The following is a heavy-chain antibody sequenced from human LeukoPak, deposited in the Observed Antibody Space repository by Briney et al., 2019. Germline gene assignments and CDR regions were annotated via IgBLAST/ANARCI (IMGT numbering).Heavy chain of an antibody. D-gene: IGHD3-22*01. CDR1: GGSISSDNW. V-gene: IGHV4-4*02. CDR2: VLRSGST. CDR3: ARPDSSGWYFDL. J-gene: IGHJ2*01. Sequence: SETLSLTCAVSGGSISSDNWWSWIRQPPGKGLEWIGEVLRSGSTNYNPSLKSRVTMSIDKSKNQFSLKVNSVTAADTAVYYCARPDSSGWYFDLWGRGTLVTVSS.